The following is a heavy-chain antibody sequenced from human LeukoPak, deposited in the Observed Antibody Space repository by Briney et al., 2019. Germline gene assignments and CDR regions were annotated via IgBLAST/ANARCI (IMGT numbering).Heavy chain of an antibody. V-gene: IGHV3-33*01. CDR1: GFTFSSYG. D-gene: IGHD3-10*01. Sequence: GGSLRLSCAASGFTFSSYGMHWVRQAPGKGLEWVAIIWYDGNNKYYADSVKGRFTISRENAKNSLYLQMNSLRAGDTAVYYCARDRRGSTLGMDVWGQGTTVTVSS. CDR2: IWYDGNNK. J-gene: IGHJ6*02. CDR3: ARDRRGSTLGMDV.